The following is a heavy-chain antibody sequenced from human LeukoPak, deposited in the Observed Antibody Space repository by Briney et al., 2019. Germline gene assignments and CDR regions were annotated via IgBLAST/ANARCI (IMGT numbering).Heavy chain of an antibody. D-gene: IGHD6-19*01. J-gene: IGHJ4*02. CDR1: GFTFSSYA. Sequence: GGSLRLSCAASGFTFSSYAMSWVRQAPGKGLEWVLAISGSGGSTYYADSVKGRFTISRDNSKNTLYLQMNSLRAEDTAVYYRAKAVAVAGHGEYWGQGTLVTVSS. CDR3: AKAVAVAGHGEY. V-gene: IGHV3-23*01. CDR2: ISGSGGST.